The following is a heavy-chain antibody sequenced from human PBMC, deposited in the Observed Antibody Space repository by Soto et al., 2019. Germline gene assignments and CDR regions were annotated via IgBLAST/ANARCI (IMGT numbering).Heavy chain of an antibody. CDR2: IYYDGTT. CDR3: ARQGRNTKIVLVKHYAADC. CDR1: SGSSSSTSYY. V-gene: IGHV4-39*01. D-gene: IGHD3-22*01. Sequence: TLSLTCTVSSGSSSSTSYYWAWIRQPPGEGLEWIGAIYYDGTTYYTESLKSRVSISVDTSKNQFSLKVNSVTAADTAVYFCARQGRNTKIVLVKHYAADCWGQGTAVTV. J-gene: IGHJ6*02.